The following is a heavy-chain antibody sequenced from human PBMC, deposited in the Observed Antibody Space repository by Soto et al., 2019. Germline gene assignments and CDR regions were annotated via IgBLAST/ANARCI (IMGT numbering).Heavy chain of an antibody. D-gene: IGHD3-16*01. CDR2: ISGSGGST. V-gene: IGHV3-23*01. J-gene: IGHJ6*02. CDR1: GFTFSSYA. Sequence: EVPLLESGGGLVQPGGSLRLSCAASGFTFSSYAMSWVRQAPGKGLEWVSAISGSGGSTYYADSVRGRFTISRDNSQNTLYLQMNSLRDEDTAVYYCAKGAHTNYFYYGMDVWGQGTTVTVSS. CDR3: AKGAHTNYFYYGMDV.